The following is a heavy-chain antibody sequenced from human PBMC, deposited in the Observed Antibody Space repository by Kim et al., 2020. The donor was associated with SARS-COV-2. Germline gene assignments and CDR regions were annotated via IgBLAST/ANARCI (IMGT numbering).Heavy chain of an antibody. CDR1: VFTFSSYD. CDR2: ISGSGGST. D-gene: IGHD3-10*01. J-gene: IGHJ4*01. V-gene: IGHV3-23*01. CDR3: ARHPVLLLFGAVVGVFD. Sequence: GGSLRLSCAASVFTFSSYDMSWVRQAPGKGLEWVSAISGSGGSTYYADCVNGRFTISRANSNNTLYLQMNSLRAEDKAVSYCARHPVLLLFGAVVGVFD.